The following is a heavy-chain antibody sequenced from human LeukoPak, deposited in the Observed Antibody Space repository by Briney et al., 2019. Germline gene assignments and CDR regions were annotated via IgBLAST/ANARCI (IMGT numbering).Heavy chain of an antibody. Sequence: GGSLRLSCAASGFTFSSYSMNWVRQSPGKGLEWVSSISSSSSYIYYADSVKGRFTISRDNAKNSLYLQMNSLRAEDRAVYYCARDSHTSGYDSWLVGQGYAFDIWGQGTMVTVSS. V-gene: IGHV3-21*01. CDR1: GFTFSSYS. CDR3: ARDSHTSGYDSWLVGQGYAFDI. D-gene: IGHD3-22*01. CDR2: ISSSSSYI. J-gene: IGHJ3*02.